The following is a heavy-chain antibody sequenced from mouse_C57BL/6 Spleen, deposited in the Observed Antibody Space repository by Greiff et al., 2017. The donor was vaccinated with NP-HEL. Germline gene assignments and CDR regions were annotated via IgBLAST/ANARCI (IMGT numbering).Heavy chain of an antibody. V-gene: IGHV5-4*01. J-gene: IGHJ1*03. Sequence: EVQLQESGGGLVKPGGSLKLSCAASGFTFSSYAMSWVRQTPEKRLEWVATISDGGSYTYYPDNVKGRFTISRDNAKNNLYLQMSHLKSEDTAMYYCARDNLNFDVWGTGTTVTVSS. CDR2: ISDGGSYT. CDR3: ARDNLNFDV. CDR1: GFTFSSYA.